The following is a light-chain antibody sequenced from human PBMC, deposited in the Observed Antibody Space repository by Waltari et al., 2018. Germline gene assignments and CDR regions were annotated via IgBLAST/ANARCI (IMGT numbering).Light chain of an antibody. CDR3: SSYAGSNNLYV. CDR1: SSDVGGSNY. Sequence: QSALTQPPSASGSPGQSVTISCTGTSSDVGGSNYVSWYQQHPGKAPKLMIYEVSKRPSGVPDRFSGSKSGNTASLTVSGLQAEDEADYYCSSYAGSNNLYVFGTGTKVTVL. CDR2: EVS. J-gene: IGLJ1*01. V-gene: IGLV2-8*01.